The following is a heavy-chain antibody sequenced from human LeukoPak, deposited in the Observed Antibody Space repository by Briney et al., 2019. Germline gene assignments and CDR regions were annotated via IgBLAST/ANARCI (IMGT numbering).Heavy chain of an antibody. CDR1: GYTFTSYY. CDR2: INPSGGST. CDR3: ARELPPTYYFDY. J-gene: IGHJ4*02. V-gene: IGHV1-46*01. Sequence: VASVKVSCKASGYTFTSYYMHWVRQAPGQGLEWTGIINPSGGSTSYAQKFQGRVTMTRDTSTSTVYMELSSLRSEDTAVYYCARELPPTYYFDYWGQGTLVTVSS. D-gene: IGHD2-15*01.